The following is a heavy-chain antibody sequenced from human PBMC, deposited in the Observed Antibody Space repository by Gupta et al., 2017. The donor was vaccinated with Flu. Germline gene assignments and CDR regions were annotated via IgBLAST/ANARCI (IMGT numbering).Heavy chain of an antibody. Sequence: QVQLVESGGGLVKPGGSLRLSCASSGFTFSDYYMSWIRQAPGKGLEWVSYISSSSSYTNYADSVKGRFTISRDNAKNSLYLQMNSLRAEDTAVYYCARDLGGDPLSPYSGSSFDYWGQGTLVTVSS. CDR3: ARDLGGDPLSPYSGSSFDY. CDR1: GFTFSDYY. V-gene: IGHV3-11*05. CDR2: ISSSSSYT. D-gene: IGHD1-26*01. J-gene: IGHJ4*02.